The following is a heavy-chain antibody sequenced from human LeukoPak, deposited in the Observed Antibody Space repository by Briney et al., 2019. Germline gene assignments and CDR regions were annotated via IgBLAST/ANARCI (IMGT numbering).Heavy chain of an antibody. V-gene: IGHV3-11*04. J-gene: IGHJ4*02. CDR3: ARDGLTIFGVVTAFDY. Sequence: GGSLRLSCAASGFTFSDYYMSWIRQAQGKGLGGVSYISSRGSTIHHPDSAKGRFTISRDNAKNSLYLQMNSLRAEDTAVYYCARDGLTIFGVVTAFDYWGQGTLVTVSS. D-gene: IGHD3-3*01. CDR2: ISSRGSTI. CDR1: GFTFSDYY.